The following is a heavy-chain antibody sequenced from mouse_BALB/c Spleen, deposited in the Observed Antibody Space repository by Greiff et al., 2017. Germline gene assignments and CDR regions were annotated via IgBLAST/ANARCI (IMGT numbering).Heavy chain of an antibody. CDR3: ARSSYFDV. CDR2: ISSGSSTI. J-gene: IGHJ1*01. Sequence: EVQLVESGGGLVQPGGSRKLSCAASGFTFSSFGMHWVRQAPEKGLEWVAYISSGSSTIYYADTVKGRFTISRDNPKNTLFLQMTSLRSEDTAMYYCARSSYFDVWGAGTTVTVSS. CDR1: GFTFSSFG. V-gene: IGHV5-17*02.